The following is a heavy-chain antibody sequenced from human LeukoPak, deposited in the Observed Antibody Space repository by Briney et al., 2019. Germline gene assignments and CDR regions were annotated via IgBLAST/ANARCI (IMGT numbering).Heavy chain of an antibody. CDR3: ARQQLQRGHNWFDP. CDR2: INHSGST. J-gene: IGHJ5*02. V-gene: IGHV4-34*01. Sequence: PSETLSLTCAVYGGSFSGYYWSWIRQPPGKGLEWIEEINHSGSTNYNPSLKSRVTISVDTSKNQFSLKLSSVTAADTAVYYCARQQLQRGHNWFDPWGQGTLVTVSS. CDR1: GGSFSGYY. D-gene: IGHD6-13*01.